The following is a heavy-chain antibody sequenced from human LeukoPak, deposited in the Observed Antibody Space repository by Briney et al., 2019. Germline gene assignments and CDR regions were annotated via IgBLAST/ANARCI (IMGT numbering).Heavy chain of an antibody. J-gene: IGHJ4*02. Sequence: GGSLRLSCAASGFTFSSYWMGWVRQAPGKGLEWVANIKQDGSEKYYVDSVKGRFTISRDNAKNSLYLQMNSLRAEDTAVYYCARAYSGSYYRPPKYWGQGTLVTVSS. CDR3: ARAYSGSYYRPPKY. D-gene: IGHD1-26*01. CDR2: IKQDGSEK. CDR1: GFTFSSYW. V-gene: IGHV3-7*01.